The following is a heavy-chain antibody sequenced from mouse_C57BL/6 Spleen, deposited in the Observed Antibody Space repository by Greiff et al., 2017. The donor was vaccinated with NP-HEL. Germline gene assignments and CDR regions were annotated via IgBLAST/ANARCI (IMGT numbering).Heavy chain of an antibody. D-gene: IGHD3-2*02. V-gene: IGHV1-9*01. CDR3: AKQLRLRTWFAY. CDR1: GYTFTGYW. CDR2: ILPGSGRT. Sequence: QVQLKESGAELMKPGASVKLSCKATGYTFTGYWIEWVKQRPGPGLEWIGEILPGSGRTNYNAKFKGKATFTADTSSNTAYMQLSSLTTEDSAIYYCAKQLRLRTWFAYWGQVTLVTVSA. J-gene: IGHJ3*01.